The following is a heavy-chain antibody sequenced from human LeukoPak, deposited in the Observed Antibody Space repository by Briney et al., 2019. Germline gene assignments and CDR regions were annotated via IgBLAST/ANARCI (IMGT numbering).Heavy chain of an antibody. CDR1: GFTFSSHS. V-gene: IGHV3-48*01. CDR3: AKDPTEGLEWELLPFDY. J-gene: IGHJ4*02. CDR2: ISSSSSTI. Sequence: PGGSLRLSCAASGFTFSSHSMNWVRQAPGKGLEWVSYISSSSSTIYYADSVKGRFTISRDNAKNSLYLQMNSLRAEDTAVYYCAKDPTEGLEWELLPFDYWGQGTLVTVSS. D-gene: IGHD1-26*01.